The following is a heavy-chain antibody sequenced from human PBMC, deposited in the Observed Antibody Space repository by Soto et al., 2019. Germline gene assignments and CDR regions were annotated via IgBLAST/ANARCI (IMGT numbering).Heavy chain of an antibody. V-gene: IGHV1-69*01. D-gene: IGHD3-16*01. CDR2: IIPIFGTA. CDR3: AIRVMITPIDGNWFDP. CDR1: GGTFSSYA. Sequence: QVQLVQSGAEVKKPGSSVKVSCKASGGTFSSYAISWVRQAPGQGLEWMGGIIPIFGTANYAQKFQGRVTITADESTSTAYMELSSLRSEDTAVYYCAIRVMITPIDGNWFDPWGQGTLVTVSS. J-gene: IGHJ5*02.